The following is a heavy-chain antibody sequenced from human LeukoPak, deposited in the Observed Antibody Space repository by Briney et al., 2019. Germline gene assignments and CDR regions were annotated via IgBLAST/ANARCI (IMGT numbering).Heavy chain of an antibody. J-gene: IGHJ4*02. CDR3: ARVSSGWFPFDY. Sequence: QPGGSLRLSCAASGFTFSSYWMHWVRQAPGKGLVWDSRINSDGSSTSYADSVKGRFTISRDNAKNTLYLQMNSLRAEDTAVYYCARVSSGWFPFDYWGQGTLVTVSS. CDR2: INSDGSST. CDR1: GFTFSSYW. V-gene: IGHV3-74*01. D-gene: IGHD6-19*01.